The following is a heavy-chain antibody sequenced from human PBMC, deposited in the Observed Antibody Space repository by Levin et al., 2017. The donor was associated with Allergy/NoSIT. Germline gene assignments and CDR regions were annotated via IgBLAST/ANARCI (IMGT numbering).Heavy chain of an antibody. CDR3: ARGLVRGVNYGMDV. J-gene: IGHJ6*02. CDR1: GFTFSNYA. Sequence: GESLKISCAASGFTFSNYAMYWVRQAPGKGLEWVAVISYDGSNKYYADSVKGRFTISRDNSKNTLYLQMNSLGAEDTALYYCARGLVRGVNYGMDVWGQGTTVTVSS. CDR2: ISYDGSNK. D-gene: IGHD3-10*01. V-gene: IGHV3-30*04.